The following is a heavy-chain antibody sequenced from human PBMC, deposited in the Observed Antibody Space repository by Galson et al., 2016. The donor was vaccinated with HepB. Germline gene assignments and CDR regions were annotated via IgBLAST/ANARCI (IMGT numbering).Heavy chain of an antibody. Sequence: SETLSLTCAVSGGSIISTHWWSWVRQPPGKGLEWIGSIYYSGSTDYNPSLKSRVAISVDASKNQFSLKLSSVTAADTAVYYCASGGSGWINRFDPWGQGTLVTVSS. CDR2: IYYSGST. CDR1: GGSIISTHW. V-gene: IGHV4-4*02. J-gene: IGHJ5*02. D-gene: IGHD6-19*01. CDR3: ASGGSGWINRFDP.